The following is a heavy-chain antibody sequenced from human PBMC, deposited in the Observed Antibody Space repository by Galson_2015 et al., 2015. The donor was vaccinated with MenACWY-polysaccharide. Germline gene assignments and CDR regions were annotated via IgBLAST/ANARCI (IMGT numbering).Heavy chain of an antibody. V-gene: IGHV1-3*01. J-gene: IGHJ4*02. CDR3: ARGTWGRLDQPPGGY. CDR1: GYTFSSYA. Sequence: QSGAEVKKPGESLKISCKASGYTFSSYAMHWVRQAPGQRPEWMGRINAANSNTKYSQKFQGRVTITADTSASTAHMELSSLRSEDTAVYYCARGTWGRLDQPPGGYWGQGTLVTVSS. CDR2: INAANSNT. D-gene: IGHD2-21*02.